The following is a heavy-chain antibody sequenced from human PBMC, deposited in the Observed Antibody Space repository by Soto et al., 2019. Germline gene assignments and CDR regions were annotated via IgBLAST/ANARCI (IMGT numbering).Heavy chain of an antibody. D-gene: IGHD3-22*01. J-gene: IGHJ4*01. CDR1: GYSFTSYW. Sequence: GESLKISCKGSGYSFTSYWIGWVRQMPGKGLECMGIIYPGDSGTRYSPSFQGQVTISADKSISTAYLQWSSLKASDSAMYFCARHYYYDRSYYYPNNTQLPLDYWGHGTLVTVS. V-gene: IGHV5-51*01. CDR2: IYPGDSGT. CDR3: ARHYYYDRSYYYPNNTQLPLDY.